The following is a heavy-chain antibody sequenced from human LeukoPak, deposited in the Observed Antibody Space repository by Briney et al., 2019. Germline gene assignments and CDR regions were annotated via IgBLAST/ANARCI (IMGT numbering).Heavy chain of an antibody. V-gene: IGHV1-69*06. CDR2: IIPVFGTA. J-gene: IGHJ4*02. CDR1: GGTFSNYA. CDR3: ARAGADYVWGSYRYLDY. D-gene: IGHD3-16*02. Sequence: SVKVSCKASGGTFSNYAISWVRQAPGQGLEWMGGIIPVFGTANYAQKFQGRVTITADKSTSTAYMELSSLRSEDTAVYYCARAGADYVWGSYRYLDYWGQGTLVTVSS.